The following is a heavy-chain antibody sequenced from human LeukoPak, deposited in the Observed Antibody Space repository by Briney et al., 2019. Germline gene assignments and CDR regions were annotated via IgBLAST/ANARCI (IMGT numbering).Heavy chain of an antibody. CDR3: ARGYYDFLTAYTRFDP. Sequence: ASVKVSCKASGYTFTSYDINWVRQATGQGLEWMGWKNPNSGNTGYLQKFQGRVTMTRNTSISTAYMELSSLRSEDTAVYYCARGYYDFLTAYTRFDPWGQGTLVTVSS. V-gene: IGHV1-8*01. J-gene: IGHJ5*02. CDR1: GYTFTSYD. D-gene: IGHD3-9*01. CDR2: KNPNSGNT.